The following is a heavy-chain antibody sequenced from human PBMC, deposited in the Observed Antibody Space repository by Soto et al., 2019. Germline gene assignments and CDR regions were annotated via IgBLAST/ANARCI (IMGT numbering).Heavy chain of an antibody. CDR2: ISYDGSNK. J-gene: IGHJ6*02. CDR1: GFTFSSYG. D-gene: IGHD2-2*01. CDR3: AKVHCSSTSCYSTYYYYYGMDV. V-gene: IGHV3-30*18. Sequence: QVQLVESGGGVVQPGRSLRLSCAASGFTFSSYGMHWVRQAPGKGLEWVAVISYDGSNKYYPDSVEGRFTISRDNYKNTLYLQMSSLRAEDTAVYYCAKVHCSSTSCYSTYYYYYGMDVWGQGTTVTVSS.